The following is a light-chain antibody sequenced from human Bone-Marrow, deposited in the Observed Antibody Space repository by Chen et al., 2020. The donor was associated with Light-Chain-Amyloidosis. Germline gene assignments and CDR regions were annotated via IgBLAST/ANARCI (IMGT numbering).Light chain of an antibody. J-gene: IGKJ1*01. CDR2: WAS. Sequence: GSLGARATINCKSSQSVLYSSNNKNYLAWYQQKPGQPPKLLIYWASTRESGVPDRFSGSGSGTDFTLTISSLQAEDVAVYYCQQYYSTPLTFGQGTKVEIK. CDR3: QQYYSTPLT. V-gene: IGKV4-1*01. CDR1: QSVLYSSNNKNY.